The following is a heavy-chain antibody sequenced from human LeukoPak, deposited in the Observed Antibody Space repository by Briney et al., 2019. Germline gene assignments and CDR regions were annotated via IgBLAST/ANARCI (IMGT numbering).Heavy chain of an antibody. Sequence: GGSLRLSCAASGFTFSSYAMSWVRQAPGKGLEWVSAISGSGGSTYYADSVKGRFTISRNNSKNTLYLQMNSLRAEDTAVYYCAKMGYYFGYYGMDVWGQGTTVTVSS. V-gene: IGHV3-23*01. J-gene: IGHJ6*02. CDR3: AKMGYYFGYYGMDV. CDR2: ISGSGGST. CDR1: GFTFSSYA. D-gene: IGHD2/OR15-2a*01.